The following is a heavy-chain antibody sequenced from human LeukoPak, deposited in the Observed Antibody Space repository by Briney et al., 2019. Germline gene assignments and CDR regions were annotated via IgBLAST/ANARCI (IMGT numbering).Heavy chain of an antibody. CDR1: GGSISSYY. V-gene: IGHV4-59*12. Sequence: SETLSLTCTVSGGSISSYYWSWIRQPPGKGLEWIGYIYYSGSTNYNPSLKSRVTISVDRSKNQFSLKLSSVTAADTAVYYCARDDNYYDSSGHFDSWGQGTLVTVSS. CDR2: IYYSGST. CDR3: ARDDNYYDSSGHFDS. D-gene: IGHD3-22*01. J-gene: IGHJ4*02.